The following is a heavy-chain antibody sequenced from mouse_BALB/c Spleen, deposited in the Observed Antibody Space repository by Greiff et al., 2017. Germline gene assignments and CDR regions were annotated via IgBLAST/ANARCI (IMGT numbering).Heavy chain of an antibody. CDR2: IWAGGST. V-gene: IGHV2-9*02. D-gene: IGHD5-5*01. J-gene: IGHJ2*01. CDR3: ARDLPNFLDY. Sequence: VKLQESGPGLVAPSQSLSITCTVSGFSLTSYGVHWVRQPPGKGLEWLGVIWAGGSTNYNSALMSRLSISKDNSKSQVFLKMNSLQTDDTAMYYCARDLPNFLDYWGQGTTLTVSS. CDR1: GFSLTSYG.